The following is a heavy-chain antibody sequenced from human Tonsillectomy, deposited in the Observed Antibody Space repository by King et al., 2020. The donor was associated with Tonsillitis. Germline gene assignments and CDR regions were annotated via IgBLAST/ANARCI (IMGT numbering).Heavy chain of an antibody. V-gene: IGHV3-15*01. CDR2: IKSKTDGGTT. CDR3: TTYASSGYYYVGWFDP. J-gene: IGHJ5*02. Sequence: VQLVESGGGLVKPGGSLRLSCAASGFTFSNAWMSWVRQAPGKGLEWVGRIKSKTDGGTTDYAAPVKGRFTISRDDSKNTLYLQKNSLKTEDTAVYYCTTYASSGYYYVGWFDPWGQGTLVTVSS. CDR1: GFTFSNAW. D-gene: IGHD3-22*01.